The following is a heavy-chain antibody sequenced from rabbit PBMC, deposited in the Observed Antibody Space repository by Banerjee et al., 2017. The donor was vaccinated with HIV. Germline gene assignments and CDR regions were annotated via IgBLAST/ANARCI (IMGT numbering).Heavy chain of an antibody. J-gene: IGHJ3*01. V-gene: IGHV1S45*01. D-gene: IGHD6-1*01. Sequence: QEQLVESGGGLVQPGASLTLTCTASGFSFSSSYYMCWVRQAPGKGLEWIACVATGSSGNIYYASWVNGRFTISKTSSTVDLQVTSLTAADTATYFCARGYANDSPYYLTRLDLWGPGTLVTVS. CDR3: ARGYANDSPYYLTRLDL. CDR2: VATGSSGNI. CDR1: GFSFSSSYY.